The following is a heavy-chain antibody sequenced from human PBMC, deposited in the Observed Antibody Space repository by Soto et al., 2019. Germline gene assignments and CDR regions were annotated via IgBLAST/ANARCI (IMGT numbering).Heavy chain of an antibody. CDR1: GFTFSSYE. D-gene: IGHD2-21*01. Sequence: EVQLVESGGGLVQPGGSLRLSCAASGFTFSSYEMDWVRQAPGKGLEWVAYMSASGGTTYYADSVKGRFTISRDNSKNTVYLQMNSLRADDTAVYYCAKDLWAPDINWFDPWGQGTLVTVSS. CDR2: MSASGGTT. J-gene: IGHJ5*02. CDR3: AKDLWAPDINWFDP. V-gene: IGHV3-23*04.